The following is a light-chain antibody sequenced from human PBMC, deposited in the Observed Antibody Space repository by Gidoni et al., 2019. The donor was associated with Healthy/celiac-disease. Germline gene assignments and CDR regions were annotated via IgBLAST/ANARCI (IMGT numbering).Light chain of an antibody. CDR2: DVS. V-gene: IGLV2-14*01. Sequence: QSALPQPASVSGSPGQSITISCTGTSSDVGGYNYVSWYQQPPGKATKLMSYDVSNRPSGVSNRFSGSKSCNTASLTISGLQAEDEADYYCSSNTSSSTRVVGGGTKLTVL. CDR3: SSNTSSSTRV. CDR1: SSDVGGYNY. J-gene: IGLJ3*02.